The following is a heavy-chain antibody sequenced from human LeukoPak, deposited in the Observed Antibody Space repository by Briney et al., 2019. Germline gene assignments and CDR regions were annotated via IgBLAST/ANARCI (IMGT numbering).Heavy chain of an antibody. Sequence: GGSLRLSCAASGFTFSSYWMHWVRQAPGKGLVCVSHINSDGTSTTYADSVKGRFTISGDNAKNTLYLQMNSLRAEDTAVYYCARIRAGEYFDYWGQGTLVTVSS. J-gene: IGHJ4*02. CDR2: INSDGTST. D-gene: IGHD3-10*01. V-gene: IGHV3-74*01. CDR3: ARIRAGEYFDY. CDR1: GFTFSSYW.